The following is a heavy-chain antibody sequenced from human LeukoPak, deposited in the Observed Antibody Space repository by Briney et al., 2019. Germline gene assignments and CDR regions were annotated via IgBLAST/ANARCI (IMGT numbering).Heavy chain of an antibody. CDR2: ISGSGGST. V-gene: IGHV3-23*01. J-gene: IGHJ6*03. CDR1: GFTFSSYG. D-gene: IGHD5-24*01. Sequence: PGGSLRLSCAASGFTFSSYGMSWVRQAPGKGLEWVSAISGSGGSTYYADSVKGRFTISRDNSKNTLYLQMNSLRAEDTAVYYCARVRDGYNLVAFSYYYYMDVWGKGTTVTISS. CDR3: ARVRDGYNLVAFSYYYYMDV.